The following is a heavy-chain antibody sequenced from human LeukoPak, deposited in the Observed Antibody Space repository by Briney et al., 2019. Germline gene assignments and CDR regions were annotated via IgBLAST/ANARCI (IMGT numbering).Heavy chain of an antibody. J-gene: IGHJ4*02. CDR2: IYYSGST. Sequence: PSETLSLTCTVSGGSISSYYWSWIRQPPGKGLERIGYIYYSGSTNYNPSLKSRVTISVDTSKNQFSLKLSSVTAADTAVYYCARGSRLWFGELTLDYWGQGTLVTVSS. CDR1: GGSISSYY. V-gene: IGHV4-59*01. D-gene: IGHD3-10*01. CDR3: ARGSRLWFGELTLDY.